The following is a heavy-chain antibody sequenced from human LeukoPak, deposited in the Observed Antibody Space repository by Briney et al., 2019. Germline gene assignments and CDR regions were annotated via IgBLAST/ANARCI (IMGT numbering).Heavy chain of an antibody. J-gene: IGHJ4*02. D-gene: IGHD6-13*01. V-gene: IGHV3-30-3*01. CDR1: GFTFSSHW. CDR2: ISSDGSNK. CDR3: ARDTYGSSWSPLNY. Sequence: GGSLRLSCAASGFTFSSHWMSWVRQAPGKGLEWVAVISSDGSNKFYADSVKGRFTISRDNSKNTLYLQMNSLSTEDTALYYCARDTYGSSWSPLNYWGQGTLVTVSS.